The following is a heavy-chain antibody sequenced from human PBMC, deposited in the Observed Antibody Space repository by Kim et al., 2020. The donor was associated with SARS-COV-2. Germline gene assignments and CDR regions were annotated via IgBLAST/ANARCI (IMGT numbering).Heavy chain of an antibody. CDR3: TTDPYYDFWSGYYTPNY. D-gene: IGHD3-3*01. V-gene: IGHV3-15*01. J-gene: IGHJ4*02. Sequence: VKGRFTISRDDSKTTLYLQMNSLKTEDTAVYYCTTDPYYDFWSGYYTPNYWGQGTLVTVSS.